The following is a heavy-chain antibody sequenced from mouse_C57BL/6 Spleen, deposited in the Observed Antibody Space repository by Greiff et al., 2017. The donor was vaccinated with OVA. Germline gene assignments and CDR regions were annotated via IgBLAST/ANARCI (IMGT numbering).Heavy chain of an antibody. CDR1: GYTFTSYW. Sequence: QVQLKQPGAELVKPGASVKLSCKASGYTFTSYWMHWVKQRPGQGLEWIGMIHPNSGSTNYNEKFKSKATLTVDKSSSTAYMQLSSLTSEDSAVYYCARWGTTVVANFDYWGQGTTLTVSS. CDR2: IHPNSGST. J-gene: IGHJ2*01. V-gene: IGHV1-64*01. CDR3: ARWGTTVVANFDY. D-gene: IGHD1-1*01.